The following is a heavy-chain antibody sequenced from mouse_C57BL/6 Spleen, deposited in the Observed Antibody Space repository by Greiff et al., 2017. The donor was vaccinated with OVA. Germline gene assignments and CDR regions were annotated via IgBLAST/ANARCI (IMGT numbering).Heavy chain of an antibody. CDR2: IDPETGGT. Sequence: VQLQQSGAELVRPGASVTLSCKASGYTFTDYEMHWVKQTPVHGLEWIGAIDPETGGTAYNQKFKGKAILTADKYSSTAYMELRSLTSEDSAVYYCTRGGLRQGPWFAYWGQGTLVTVSA. J-gene: IGHJ3*01. V-gene: IGHV1-15*01. CDR3: TRGGLRQGPWFAY. CDR1: GYTFTDYE. D-gene: IGHD2-4*01.